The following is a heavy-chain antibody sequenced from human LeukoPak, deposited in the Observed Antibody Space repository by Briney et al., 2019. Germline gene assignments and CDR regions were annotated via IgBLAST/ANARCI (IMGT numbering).Heavy chain of an antibody. Sequence: PGGSLRLSCVASGFTFSYYEMNWVRQAPGKGLEWVSAISSCGGTIYYAESVKGRFAISRDNAKNSLYMQMNSLRAEDTAVYYCARVFCSSTSCSGIDYWGQGTLVTVSS. CDR3: ARVFCSSTSCSGIDY. CDR1: GFTFSYYE. D-gene: IGHD2-2*01. V-gene: IGHV3-48*03. CDR2: ISSCGGTI. J-gene: IGHJ4*02.